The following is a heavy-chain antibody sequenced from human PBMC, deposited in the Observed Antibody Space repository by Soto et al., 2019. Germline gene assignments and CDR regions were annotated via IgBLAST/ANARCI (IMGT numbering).Heavy chain of an antibody. V-gene: IGHV1-18*01. CDR3: ARGPYSSSSGWFDP. D-gene: IGHD6-6*01. J-gene: IGHJ5*02. CDR2: ISAYNGNT. CDR1: GYTFTSYG. Sequence: GASVKVSCKASGYTFTSYGISWVRQAPGQGLECMGWISAYNGNTNYAQKLQGRVTMTTDTSTSTAYMELRSLRSDDTAVYYCARGPYSSSSGWFDPWGQGTLVTVSS.